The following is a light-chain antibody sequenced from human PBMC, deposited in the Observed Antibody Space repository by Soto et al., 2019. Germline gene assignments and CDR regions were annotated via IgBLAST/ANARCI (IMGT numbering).Light chain of an antibody. CDR2: DVS. V-gene: IGLV2-14*03. CDR1: SNDVGGYDY. Sequence: QSALTQPASVSWSPGQSITLSCTGTSNDVGGYDYVSWYQQHPGKAPKLMIFDVSNRPSGVSTRFSGSKSGNTASLTISGLQAEDEADYYCNSYSTSNTLVVFGGGTKGTVL. J-gene: IGLJ2*01. CDR3: NSYSTSNTLVV.